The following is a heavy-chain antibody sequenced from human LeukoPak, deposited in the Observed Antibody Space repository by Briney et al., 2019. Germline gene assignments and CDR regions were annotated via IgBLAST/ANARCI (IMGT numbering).Heavy chain of an antibody. D-gene: IGHD2-2*01. J-gene: IGHJ6*02. CDR3: ARLACSSTSCYARDYYYYGIDV. CDR2: IYYSGST. CDR1: GGSISSYY. Sequence: SETLSLTCTVTGGSISSYYWSWIRQPPGKGLEWIGYIYYSGSTNYNPSLKSRVTISVDTSKNQFSLKLSSVTAADTAVYYCARLACSSTSCYARDYYYYGIDVWGQGTTVTVSS. V-gene: IGHV4-59*08.